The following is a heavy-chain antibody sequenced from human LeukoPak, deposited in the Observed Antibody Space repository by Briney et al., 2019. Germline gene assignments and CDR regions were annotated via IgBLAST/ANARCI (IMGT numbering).Heavy chain of an antibody. Sequence: GGSLRLSCAASGFTFSSYSMNWVRQAPGKGLEWVSSIGSSSTYIYYADSLKGRFTISRDNAKNSLYLQMNSLRAEDTAVYYCARDLSSSWYPPYYYYYGMDVWGQGTTVTVSS. J-gene: IGHJ6*02. D-gene: IGHD6-13*01. V-gene: IGHV3-21*01. CDR2: IGSSSTYI. CDR1: GFTFSSYS. CDR3: ARDLSSSWYPPYYYYYGMDV.